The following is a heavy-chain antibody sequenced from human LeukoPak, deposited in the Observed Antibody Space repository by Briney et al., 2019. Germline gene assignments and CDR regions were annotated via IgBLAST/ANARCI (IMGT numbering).Heavy chain of an antibody. V-gene: IGHV4-59*08. CDR3: ARLARCSGGSLRKCDAFDI. CDR2: IYYSGST. CDR1: GGSISSYY. J-gene: IGHJ3*02. Sequence: KPSETLSLTCTVSGGSISSYYWSWIRQPPGKGLEWIGYIYYSGSTNYNPSLKSRVTISVDTSKNQFSLKLSSVTAADTAVYYCARLARCSGGSLRKCDAFDIWGQGTMVTVSS. D-gene: IGHD2-15*01.